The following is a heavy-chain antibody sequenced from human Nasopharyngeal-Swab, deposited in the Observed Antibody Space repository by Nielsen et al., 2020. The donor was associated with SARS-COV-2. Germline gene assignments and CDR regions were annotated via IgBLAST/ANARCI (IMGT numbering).Heavy chain of an antibody. CDR2: IYYSGST. CDR3: ARHETGDWFHATFEY. D-gene: IGHD7-27*01. CDR1: GGSISSSSYY. J-gene: IGHJ4*02. V-gene: IGHV4-39*01. Sequence: SETLSLTCTVSGGSISSSSYYWGWIRQPPGKGLEWIGSIYYSGSTYYNPSLKSRVTISVDTSKNQFSLKLSSVTAADTAVYYCARHETGDWFHATFEYWGQGTLVTVSS.